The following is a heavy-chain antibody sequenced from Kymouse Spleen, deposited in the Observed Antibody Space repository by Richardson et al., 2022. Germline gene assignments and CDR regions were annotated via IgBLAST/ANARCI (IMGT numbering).Heavy chain of an antibody. V-gene: IGHV3-7*01. CDR2: IKQDGSEK. CDR1: GFTFSSYW. D-gene: IGHD3-10*01. CDR3: ARDRPLITMVRGVIIGDYYYYGMDV. J-gene: IGHJ6*02. Sequence: EVQLVESGGGLVQPGGSLRLSCAASGFTFSSYWMSWVRQAPGKGLEWVANIKQDGSEKYYVDSVKGRFTISRDNAKNSLYLQMNSLRAEDTAVYYCARDRPLITMVRGVIIGDYYYYGMDVWGQGTTVTVSS.